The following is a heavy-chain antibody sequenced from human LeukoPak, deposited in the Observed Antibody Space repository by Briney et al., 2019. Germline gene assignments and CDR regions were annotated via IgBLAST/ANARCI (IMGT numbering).Heavy chain of an antibody. J-gene: IGHJ4*02. D-gene: IGHD2-21*01. CDR2: ISGSGGST. CDR3: ARFLPTHIVVANYYFDY. Sequence: GGSLRLSCAASGFTFSSYAMSWVRQAPGKGPEWVSAISGSGGSTYYADSVKGRFTISRDNSKNTLYLQMNSLRAEDTAVYYCARFLPTHIVVANYYFDYWGQGTLVTVSS. CDR1: GFTFSSYA. V-gene: IGHV3-23*01.